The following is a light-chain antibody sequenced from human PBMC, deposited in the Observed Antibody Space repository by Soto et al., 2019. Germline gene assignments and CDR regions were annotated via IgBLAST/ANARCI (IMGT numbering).Light chain of an antibody. J-gene: IGLJ1*01. V-gene: IGLV2-14*01. CDR2: EVS. Sequence: QSALTQPASVSGSPGQSITISCTGTSSDVGGYNYVSWYQQHPGKAHKLMIYEVSNRPSGVSNRFPGSKSGNTASLTISGLQAEDEADYFCSSYGSTSTRYVFGTGTKLTVL. CDR3: SSYGSTSTRYV. CDR1: SSDVGGYNY.